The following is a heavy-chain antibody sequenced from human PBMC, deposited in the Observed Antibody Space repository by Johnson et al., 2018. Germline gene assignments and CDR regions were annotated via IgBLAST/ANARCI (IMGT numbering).Heavy chain of an antibody. CDR3: AKYVVVVPVSYGLDV. CDR2: MSYDGSKK. V-gene: IGHV3-30-3*01. J-gene: IGHJ6*02. CDR1: GFTFKSYA. Sequence: QVQLVQSGGGVVQPGRSXRLSCAASGFTFKSYAMHWVRQAPGKGLEWVAFMSYDGSKKYYAESLKGRFTISRDNSKNTLSLQMNSLRADDTAIYYCAKYVVVVPVSYGLDVWGQGTTVTVSS. D-gene: IGHD2-2*01.